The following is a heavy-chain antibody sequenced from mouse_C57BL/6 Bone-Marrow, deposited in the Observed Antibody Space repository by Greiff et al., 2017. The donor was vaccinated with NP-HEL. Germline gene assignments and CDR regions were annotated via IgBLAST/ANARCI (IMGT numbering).Heavy chain of an antibody. V-gene: IGHV3-6*01. CDR2: ISYDGSN. J-gene: IGHJ3*01. Sequence: EVKLLESGPGLVKPSQSQSLTCSVTGYSIISGYYWNWIRQFPGNKLEWMAYISYDGSNNYNPSLKNRISITRDISKNQFFLKLTSVTTEDTATYYCAREGGYYGSPFAYWGQGTLVTVSA. CDR3: AREGGYYGSPFAY. CDR1: GYSIISGYY. D-gene: IGHD1-1*01.